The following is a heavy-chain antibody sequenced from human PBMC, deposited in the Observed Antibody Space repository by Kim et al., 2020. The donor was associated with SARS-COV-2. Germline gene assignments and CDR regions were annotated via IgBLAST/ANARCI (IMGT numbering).Heavy chain of an antibody. Sequence: ASVKVSCKASGYTFTSYAMHWVRQAPGQRLEWMGWINAGNGNTKYSQKFQGRVTITRDTSASTAYMELSSLRSEDTAVYYCARSPLYSNYGWFDPWGQGTLVTVSS. CDR3: ARSPLYSNYGWFDP. D-gene: IGHD4-4*01. CDR2: INAGNGNT. V-gene: IGHV1-3*01. CDR1: GYTFTSYA. J-gene: IGHJ5*02.